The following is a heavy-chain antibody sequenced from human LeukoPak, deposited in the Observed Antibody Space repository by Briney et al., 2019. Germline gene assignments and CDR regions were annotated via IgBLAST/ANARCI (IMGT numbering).Heavy chain of an antibody. D-gene: IGHD2-2*03. CDR1: GASISTYY. Sequence: PSETLSLTCTVSGASISTYYRSWVRQPPGKGLEWIGYIYKSGSTKYNPSLKSRVTISVDTSKNQFSLKLSSVTAADTAVYYCARGRVDIVVVPAAMSRYFDYWGQGTLVTVSS. CDR3: ARGRVDIVVVPAAMSRYFDY. CDR2: IYKSGST. J-gene: IGHJ4*02. V-gene: IGHV4-59*12.